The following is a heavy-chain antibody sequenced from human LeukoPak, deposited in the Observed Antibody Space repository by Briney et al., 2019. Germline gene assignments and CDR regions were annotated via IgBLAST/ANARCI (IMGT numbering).Heavy chain of an antibody. CDR2: ISSCGGTT. CDR1: GFTLSSYE. CDR3: ARDALINGAFDI. V-gene: IGHV3-48*03. J-gene: IGHJ3*02. D-gene: IGHD2-8*01. Sequence: GGSLSLSCTVSGFTLSSYEMIWVRQAPGKGMEWFSFISSCGGTTYYADSVKGRFTISRANAGNSLYLDMNNLRAEDTAFYYCARDALINGAFDIWGQGTMVTVSS.